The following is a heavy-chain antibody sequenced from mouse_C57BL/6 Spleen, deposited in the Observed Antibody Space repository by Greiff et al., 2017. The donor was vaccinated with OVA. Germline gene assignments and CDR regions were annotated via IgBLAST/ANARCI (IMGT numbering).Heavy chain of an antibody. CDR3: ARGDYGRGYFEV. D-gene: IGHD1-1*01. CDR1: GFTFSSYT. J-gene: IGHJ1*03. V-gene: IGHV5-9*01. CDR2: ISGGGGNT. Sequence: EVKLMESGGGLVKPGGSLKLSCAASGFTFSSYTMSWVRQTPEKRLEWVATISGGGGNTYYPASVKGRFTISRDNAKNTLYLQMSSLRSEDKALDYCARGDYGRGYFEVWGTGTTVTVSS.